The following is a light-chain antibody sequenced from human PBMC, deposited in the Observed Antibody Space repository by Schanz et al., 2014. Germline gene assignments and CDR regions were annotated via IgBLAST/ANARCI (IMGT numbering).Light chain of an antibody. CDR1: QSVSSN. V-gene: IGKV3D-15*01. CDR3: QQYGSSLWT. CDR2: AAS. J-gene: IGKJ1*01. Sequence: EIVMTQSPATLSVSPGERATLSCRASQSVSSNLAWYQQKPGQAPRLLIYAASNRATGIPARFSGSGSGTDFTLTISSLEPEDFAVYFCQQYGSSLWTFGQGTKVDIK.